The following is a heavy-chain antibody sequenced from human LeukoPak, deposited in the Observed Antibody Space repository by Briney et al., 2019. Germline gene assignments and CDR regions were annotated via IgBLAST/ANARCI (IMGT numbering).Heavy chain of an antibody. D-gene: IGHD2-2*01. CDR1: GGSISSGSYY. CDR3: ARGYRGYCSSTSCYNNWFDP. J-gene: IGHJ5*02. CDR2: IYTSGST. Sequence: SQTLSLTCTVSGGSISSGSYYWSWIRQPAGKGLEWIGRIYTSGSTNYNPSLKSRVTISVDTSKNQFSLKLSSVTAADTAVYYCARGYRGYCSSTSCYNNWFDPWGQGTLVTVSS. V-gene: IGHV4-61*02.